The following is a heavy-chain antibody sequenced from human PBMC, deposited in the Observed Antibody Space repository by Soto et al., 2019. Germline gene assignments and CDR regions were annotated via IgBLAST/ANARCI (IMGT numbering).Heavy chain of an antibody. CDR3: AREPGYSYGSLDS. V-gene: IGHV3-21*01. J-gene: IGHJ4*02. Sequence: GGSLRLSCAASGFTFSSYSMNWVRQAPGKGLEWVSSISSSSSYIYYADSVKGRFTISRDNAKNSLYLQMNSLRAEDTAVYYCAREPGYSYGSLDSCGPGTLVTVSS. CDR1: GFTFSSYS. CDR2: ISSSSSYI. D-gene: IGHD5-18*01.